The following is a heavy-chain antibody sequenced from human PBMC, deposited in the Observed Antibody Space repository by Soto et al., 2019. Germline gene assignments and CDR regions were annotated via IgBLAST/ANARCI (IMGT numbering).Heavy chain of an antibody. CDR3: ASTHLYYGSGSYYFDY. CDR1: GGTFSSYA. V-gene: IGHV1-69*01. D-gene: IGHD3-10*01. CDR2: IIPIFGTA. J-gene: IGHJ4*02. Sequence: QVQLVQSGAEVKKPGSSVKVSCKASGGTFSSYAISWVRQAPGQGLEWMGGIIPIFGTANYAQKFQGRVMITADESTSTAYMELSSLRSEDTAVYYCASTHLYYGSGSYYFDYWGQGTLVTVSS.